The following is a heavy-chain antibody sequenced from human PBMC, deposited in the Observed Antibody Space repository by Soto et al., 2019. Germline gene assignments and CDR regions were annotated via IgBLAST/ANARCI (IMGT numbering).Heavy chain of an antibody. CDR2: IYYGGST. CDR3: ARARMADGWFDA. D-gene: IGHD6-19*01. J-gene: IGHJ5*02. Sequence: SETLSLTCSVSGDSITSYYWSWVRQPPGKGLEWIGYIYYGGSTNYNPSLKSRVTISVDTSKNQFSLKLSSVTAADTAVYYCARARMADGWFDAWGQGTLVTVSS. CDR1: GDSITSYY. V-gene: IGHV4-59*12.